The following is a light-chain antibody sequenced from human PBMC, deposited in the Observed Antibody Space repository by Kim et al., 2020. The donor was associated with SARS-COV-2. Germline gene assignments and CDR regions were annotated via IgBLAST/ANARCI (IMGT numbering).Light chain of an antibody. J-gene: IGKJ4*01. CDR1: QSVSTY. Sequence: SPGERATPSCRASQSVSTYLAWYQQKPGQAPRLLIYDSSTRAPGIPARFVGSGSGTDFTLTITSLDPEDFAVYYCQQRSDWPPLTFGGGTKVDIK. V-gene: IGKV3-11*01. CDR3: QQRSDWPPLT. CDR2: DSS.